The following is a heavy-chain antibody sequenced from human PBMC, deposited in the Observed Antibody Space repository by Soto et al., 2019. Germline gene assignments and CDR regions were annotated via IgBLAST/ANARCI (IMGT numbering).Heavy chain of an antibody. CDR3: ARDMAAAGTINWFDP. D-gene: IGHD6-13*01. CDR2: IYHSGST. Sequence: QVQLQESGPGLVKPSGTLSLTCAVSGGSISSSNWWSWVRQPPGKGLEWIGEIYHSGSTNYNPSLKSRVTISVDKSKYQFSLKLSSVTAADTAVSYCARDMAAAGTINWFDPWGQGTLVTVSS. V-gene: IGHV4-4*02. CDR1: GGSISSSNW. J-gene: IGHJ5*02.